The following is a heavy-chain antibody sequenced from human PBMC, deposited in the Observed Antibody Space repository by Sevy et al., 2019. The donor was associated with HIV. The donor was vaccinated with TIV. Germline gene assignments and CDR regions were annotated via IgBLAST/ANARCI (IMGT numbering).Heavy chain of an antibody. CDR3: EKEDCTGGSCYGGFDS. D-gene: IGHD2-15*01. V-gene: IGHV3-23*01. Sequence: GGSLRLSCAASGFTFSSYAMSWVRQAPGKGLEWVSAISGSGGRTYYADSVKGRFTISRDNSKNTLNLQMNSLSAEDTAVYYCEKEDCTGGSCYGGFDSWGQGTLVTVSS. CDR1: GFTFSSYA. CDR2: ISGSGGRT. J-gene: IGHJ4*02.